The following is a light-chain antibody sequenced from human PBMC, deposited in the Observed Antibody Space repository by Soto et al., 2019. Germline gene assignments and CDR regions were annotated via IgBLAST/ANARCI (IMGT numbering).Light chain of an antibody. Sequence: EVLFTQSPGTLSLSPGERATLSCRASQSVSSNYLAWYQQKPGQATRLLIYGASSRANGIPDRFSGSGSGTDFTLTLRRLESEDFAVYYCQQYSNWHPYTFGQGTKVDIK. CDR2: GAS. V-gene: IGKV3-20*01. CDR3: QQYSNWHPYT. CDR1: QSVSSNY. J-gene: IGKJ2*01.